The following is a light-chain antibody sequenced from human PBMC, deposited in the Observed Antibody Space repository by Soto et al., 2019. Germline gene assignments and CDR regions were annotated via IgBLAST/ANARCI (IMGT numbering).Light chain of an antibody. Sequence: QSALTQPASVSGSPGQSITISCTGTSSDVGGYNYVSWYQQHPGKAPKLMLYDVSNRPSGVSNRFSGSKSGTTASLTISWLQAEDEADYYCRSYTSSSTRLFGGGTKLTVL. CDR1: SSDVGGYNY. V-gene: IGLV2-14*01. J-gene: IGLJ2*01. CDR3: RSYTSSSTRL. CDR2: DVS.